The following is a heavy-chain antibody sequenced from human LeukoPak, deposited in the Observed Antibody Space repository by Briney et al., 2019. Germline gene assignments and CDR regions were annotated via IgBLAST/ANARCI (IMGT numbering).Heavy chain of an antibody. Sequence: GGSLRLSCAASGFTFNNYAMTWVRQAPGKGLEWVSSISSSSSYVYYADSVKGRFTISRDNAKNSLYLQMNSLRAEDTAVYYCARDLPHSVITMIVVGASDAFDIWGQGTMVTVSS. J-gene: IGHJ3*02. CDR3: ARDLPHSVITMIVVGASDAFDI. CDR1: GFTFNNYA. D-gene: IGHD3-22*01. V-gene: IGHV3-21*01. CDR2: ISSSSSYV.